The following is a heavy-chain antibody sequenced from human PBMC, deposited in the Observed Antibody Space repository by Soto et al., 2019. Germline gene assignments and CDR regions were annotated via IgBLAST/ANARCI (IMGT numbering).Heavy chain of an antibody. V-gene: IGHV4-4*07. CDR2: IYTSGST. CDR1: GGSITCYY. J-gene: IGHJ6*02. CDR3: AREGASGFGMDV. D-gene: IGHD1-26*01. Sequence: QVQLQESGPGLVKPSETLSLTCNVSGGSITCYYWSWVRQPAGKPLEWNGRIYTSGSTNYNPSLKSRVRMSVDTSKNQFSLEVTSETAAATAVYYCAREGASGFGMDVWGLGTTVTVSS.